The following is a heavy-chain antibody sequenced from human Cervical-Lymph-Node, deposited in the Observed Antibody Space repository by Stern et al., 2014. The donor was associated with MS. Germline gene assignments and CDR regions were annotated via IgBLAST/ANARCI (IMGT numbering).Heavy chain of an antibody. CDR2: VYYSGAT. D-gene: IGHD2-8*02. V-gene: IGHV4-39*01. J-gene: IGHJ4*02. CDR1: GDSISSYTHY. Sequence: QLQLQESGPGLVKPSETLSLTCAVSGDSISSYTHYWAWIRQPPGKGLEWIGSVYYSGATYYNPPLKSPVTIPVDTPKNHFSLGLNSVTAADTAVYYCAKHACTGAACPFDLWGQGTLVTVSS. CDR3: AKHACTGAACPFDL.